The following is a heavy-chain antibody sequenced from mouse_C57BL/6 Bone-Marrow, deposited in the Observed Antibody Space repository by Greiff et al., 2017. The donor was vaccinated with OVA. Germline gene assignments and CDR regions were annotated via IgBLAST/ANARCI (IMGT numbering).Heavy chain of an antibody. V-gene: IGHV5-17*01. Sequence: EVQGVESGGGLVKPGGSLKLSCAASGFTFSDYGMHWVRQAPEKGLEWVAYISSGSSTIYYADTVKGRFTISRDNARNTLFLQLTSLRSEDTAMYYCARGYDGYSAMDYWGQGTSVTVSS. J-gene: IGHJ4*01. D-gene: IGHD2-3*01. CDR3: ARGYDGYSAMDY. CDR2: ISSGSSTI. CDR1: GFTFSDYG.